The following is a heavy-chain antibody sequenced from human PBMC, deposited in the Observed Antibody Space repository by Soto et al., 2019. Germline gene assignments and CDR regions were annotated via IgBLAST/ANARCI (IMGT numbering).Heavy chain of an antibody. J-gene: IGHJ5*02. CDR3: ARGLGPYCSGGSFYSGWFDP. Sequence: QVQLVQSGAEVKKPGASVKVSCKASGYTFTSYDINWVRQATGQGLEWMGWMNPNSGNTGYAQKFQGRVTMTRNTSISTAYMELSSLRSEDTAVYYCARGLGPYCSGGSFYSGWFDPWGQGTLVTVSS. CDR2: MNPNSGNT. V-gene: IGHV1-8*01. D-gene: IGHD2-15*01. CDR1: GYTFTSYD.